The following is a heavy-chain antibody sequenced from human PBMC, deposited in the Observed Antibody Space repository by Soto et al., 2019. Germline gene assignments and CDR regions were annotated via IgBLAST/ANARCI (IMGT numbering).Heavy chain of an antibody. D-gene: IGHD3-10*01. CDR1: GGSISSGDYY. CDR3: ARERFDYGMDV. J-gene: IGHJ6*02. V-gene: IGHV4-30-4*01. CDR2: IYCSGST. Sequence: SETLSLTCTVSGGSISSGDYYWSWIRQPPGKGLEWIGYIYCSGSTYYNPSLKSRVTISVDTSKNQFSLKLSSVTAADTAVYYCARERFDYGMDVWGQGTTVTVSS.